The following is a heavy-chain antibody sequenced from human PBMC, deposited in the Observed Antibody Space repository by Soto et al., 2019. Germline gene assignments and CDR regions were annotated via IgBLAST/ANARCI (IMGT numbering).Heavy chain of an antibody. CDR3: ARDDLDVKGGSRTVGCGPVGEL. D-gene: IGHD4-4*01. CDR2: SCDGGYK. V-gene: IGHV3-30*03. J-gene: IGHJ4*02. Sequence: QVQLEESGGGVVQPGRSLRLSCAASGLMFSLYDIHWVRQAPGKGLEWVSVSCDGGYKYYAESVKGRFTISRDNSRNILYLQVGGLTAEDTAVYYCARDDLDVKGGSRTVGCGPVGELWGRGTLVTVSS. CDR1: GLMFSLYD.